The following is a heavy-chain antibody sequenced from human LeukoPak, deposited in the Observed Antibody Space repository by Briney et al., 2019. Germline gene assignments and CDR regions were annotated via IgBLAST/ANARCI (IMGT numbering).Heavy chain of an antibody. Sequence: GSLRLSCAASGFTFSIAWMSWVRQPPGKGLEWIGSIYYSGSTYYNPSLKSRVTISVDTSKNQFSLKLSSVTTADTAVYYCARVGAHGPVLDYWGQGTLVTVSS. CDR2: IYYSGST. V-gene: IGHV4-4*02. CDR1: GFTFSIAW. D-gene: IGHD1-26*01. J-gene: IGHJ4*02. CDR3: ARVGAHGPVLDY.